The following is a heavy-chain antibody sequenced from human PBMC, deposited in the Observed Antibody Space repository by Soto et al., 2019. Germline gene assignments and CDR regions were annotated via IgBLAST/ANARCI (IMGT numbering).Heavy chain of an antibody. CDR1: GFTFSSYW. J-gene: IGHJ4*02. CDR2: INSDGSST. CDR3: ARETNYDRTVDY. D-gene: IGHD3-22*01. Sequence: GSLRLSCAASGFTFSSYWMHWFCQAPGKGLVWVSRINSDGSSTSYADSVKGRFTISRDNAKNTLYLQMNSLRAEDTAVYYCARETNYDRTVDYWGQGTLVTVS. V-gene: IGHV3-74*01.